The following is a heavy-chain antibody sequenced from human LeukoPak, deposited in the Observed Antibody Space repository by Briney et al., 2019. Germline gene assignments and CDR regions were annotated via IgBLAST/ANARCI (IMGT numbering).Heavy chain of an antibody. CDR2: IYYSGST. CDR3: ARTGGTFYFYYYMGV. Sequence: SETLSLTCTVSGGSINSYYWSWIRQPPGKGLEWIGYIYYSGSTNYNPSLKSRVTISVDTSKNQFSLKLSSVTAADTAVYYCARTGGTFYFYYYMGVWGKRTTVTVSS. V-gene: IGHV4-59*12. J-gene: IGHJ6*03. CDR1: GGSINSYY.